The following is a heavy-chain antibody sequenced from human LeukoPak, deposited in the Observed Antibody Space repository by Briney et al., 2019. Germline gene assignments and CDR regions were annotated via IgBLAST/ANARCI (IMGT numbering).Heavy chain of an antibody. D-gene: IGHD2-21*02. CDR3: ARERWGVYCGGDCYSS. CDR1: GFTVSSNY. Sequence: PGGSLRLSCAASGFTVSSNYMSWVRQAPGKGLEWVSVIYSGGSTYYADSVKGRFTISRDNSKNTLYLQMNSLRAEDTAVYYCARERWGVYCGGDCYSSWGPGNLVTVSS. V-gene: IGHV3-66*01. CDR2: IYSGGST. J-gene: IGHJ4*02.